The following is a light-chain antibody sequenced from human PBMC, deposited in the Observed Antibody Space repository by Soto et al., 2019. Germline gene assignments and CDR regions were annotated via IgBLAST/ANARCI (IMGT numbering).Light chain of an antibody. CDR2: VAS. CDR3: QQSYGTPIT. CDR1: QSISRY. Sequence: DIQMTQSPSSLSASVGDRVTITGRASQSISRYLNWYQQKPGKSPNLLIYVASSLQSEVPSRFSGSGSGTDFTLTITSLQPEDFATYYCQQSYGTPITFGQGTDWRL. V-gene: IGKV1-39*01. J-gene: IGKJ5*01.